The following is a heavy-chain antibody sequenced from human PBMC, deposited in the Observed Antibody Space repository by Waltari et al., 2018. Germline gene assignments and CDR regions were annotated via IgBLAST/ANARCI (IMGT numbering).Heavy chain of an antibody. CDR3: ARDPDYEISAGWFDP. CDR2: ISSSSSYI. D-gene: IGHD3-22*01. Sequence: EVQLVESGGGLVKPGGSLRLSCAASGFTFGSYSMNWVRQAPGKGLGWVSSISSSSSYIYYADSVKGRFTISRDNAKNSLYLQMNSLRAEDTAVYYCARDPDYEISAGWFDPWGQGTLVTVSS. V-gene: IGHV3-21*01. J-gene: IGHJ5*02. CDR1: GFTFGSYS.